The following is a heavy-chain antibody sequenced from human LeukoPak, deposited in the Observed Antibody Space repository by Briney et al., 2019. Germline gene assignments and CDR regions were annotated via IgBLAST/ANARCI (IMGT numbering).Heavy chain of an antibody. V-gene: IGHV3-23*01. CDR3: AKDVCGNYCSFDV. D-gene: IGHD1-26*01. CDR1: GFTFSTYV. J-gene: IGHJ3*01. Sequence: GGSLRLSCAASGFTFSTYVMSWVRQAPGKGLEWVPGISGSGDNTYYADSAKGRFTISRDNSKNTVYQQMNSLRAEDTALYYCAKDVCGNYCSFDVWGQGTMVTVSS. CDR2: ISGSGDNT.